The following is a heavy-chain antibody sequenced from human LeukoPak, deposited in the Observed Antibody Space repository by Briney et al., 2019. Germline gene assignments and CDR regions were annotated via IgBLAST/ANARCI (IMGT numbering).Heavy chain of an antibody. CDR3: ARGDGDSTPHYYYMDV. CDR1: GGTFSSYA. CDR2: IIPIFGTA. Sequence: SVKVSCKASGGTFSSYAISWVRQAPGQGLEWMGGIIPIFGTANYAQKFQGRVTITTDESTSTAYMELSSLRSEDTAVYYCARGDGDSTPHYYYMDVCRKGTTVTVSS. D-gene: IGHD3-10*01. J-gene: IGHJ6*03. V-gene: IGHV1-69*05.